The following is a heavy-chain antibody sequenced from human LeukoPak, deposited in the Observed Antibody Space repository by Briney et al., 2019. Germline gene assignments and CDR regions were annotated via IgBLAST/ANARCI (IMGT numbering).Heavy chain of an antibody. D-gene: IGHD7-27*01. CDR1: GFTFNKYG. CDR2: IRYDGSKK. Sequence: PGGSLRLSCAASGFTFNKYGMHWVRQAPGKGLEWVAFIRYDGSKKYHADSVKGRFTISRDQSKNTLSLQMNSLRVEDTAVYYCARDLAWGAFDYWGQGTLVTVSS. J-gene: IGHJ4*02. CDR3: ARDLAWGAFDY. V-gene: IGHV3-30*02.